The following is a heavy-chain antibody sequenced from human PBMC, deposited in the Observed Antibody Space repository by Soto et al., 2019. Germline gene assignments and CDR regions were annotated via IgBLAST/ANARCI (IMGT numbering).Heavy chain of an antibody. V-gene: IGHV3-74*01. CDR2: IYSDGSRT. Sequence: EVQLVESGGGLVQPGGSLRLSCATSGFTFNTYWMHWVRQAPGKGLVWVSRIYSDGSRTSYADSVKGRFTISRDNAKNTLYLQMDSLSPEDTAVSYCARGAGGYYYMDVWGKGTTVTVSS. CDR3: ARGAGGYYYMDV. J-gene: IGHJ6*03. D-gene: IGHD3-10*01. CDR1: GFTFNTYW.